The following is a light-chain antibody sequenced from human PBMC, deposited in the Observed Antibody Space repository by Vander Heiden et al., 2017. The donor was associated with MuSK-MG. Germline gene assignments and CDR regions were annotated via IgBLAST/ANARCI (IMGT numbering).Light chain of an antibody. V-gene: IGKV4-1*01. CDR1: QSVLYSSNNKNY. CDR2: WAS. Sequence: DIAMTQSSDSLAVSLGERATINCKSSQSVLYSSNNKNYLAWYQQKPGQPPKLLIYWASTRESGVPDRFSGSGSGTDFTLTISSLQAEDVAVYYCQQYYSTPPTFGQGTKVEIK. J-gene: IGKJ1*01. CDR3: QQYYSTPPT.